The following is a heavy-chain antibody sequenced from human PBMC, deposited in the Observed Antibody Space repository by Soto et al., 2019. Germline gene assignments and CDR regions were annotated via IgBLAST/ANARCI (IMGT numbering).Heavy chain of an antibody. Sequence: GGSLRLSCAASGFTFSSYAMHWVRQAPGKGLEWVAVISYDGSNKYYADSVKGRLTISRDNSKNTLYLQMNSLRAEDTAVYYCARDVEMATIFSAFDYWGQGTLVTVSS. CDR2: ISYDGSNK. CDR3: ARDVEMATIFSAFDY. J-gene: IGHJ4*02. V-gene: IGHV3-30-3*01. CDR1: GFTFSSYA. D-gene: IGHD5-12*01.